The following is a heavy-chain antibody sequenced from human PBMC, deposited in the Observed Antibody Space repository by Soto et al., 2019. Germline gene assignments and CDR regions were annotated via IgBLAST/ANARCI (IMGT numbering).Heavy chain of an antibody. CDR3: AREPLAHSYFDL. Sequence: QVQLQESGPGLVKPSENLSLTCTVSGGSISGYYWSWIRQPAGKGLEWIGRLYNSERTNYNPSLKSRVTMSMDTSQNQFSLKLTSVTAADTAVYFCAREPLAHSYFDLWGQGTLVTVSS. CDR1: GGSISGYY. V-gene: IGHV4-4*07. CDR2: LYNSERT. J-gene: IGHJ4*02.